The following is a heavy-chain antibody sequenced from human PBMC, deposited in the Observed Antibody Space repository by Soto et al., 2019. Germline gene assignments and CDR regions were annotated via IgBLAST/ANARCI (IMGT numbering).Heavy chain of an antibody. J-gene: IGHJ4*02. D-gene: IGHD3-10*01. CDR3: ARFAGSQGGFDY. CDR1: GESITNYY. CDR2: IYNIGTT. V-gene: IGHV4-59*01. Sequence: PSETLSLTCNVSGESITNYYWSWIRQPPGKGLEWIGHIYNIGTTNYSPSLKSRVTISVDTSKNQFSLKLSSVTAADTAVYYCARFAGSQGGFDYWGQGTLVTVSS.